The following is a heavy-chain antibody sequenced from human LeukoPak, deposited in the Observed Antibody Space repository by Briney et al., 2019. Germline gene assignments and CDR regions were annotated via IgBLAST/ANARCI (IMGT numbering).Heavy chain of an antibody. V-gene: IGHV4-34*01. D-gene: IGHD6-19*01. CDR2: INHSGST. Sequence: SETLSLTCAVYGGSFSGYYWSWIRQPPGKGLEWIGEINHSGSTNYNPSLKSRLTISVDTSQNQLSLKVTSVTAADTAAYYCARSTVAGNVNYFYFYGMDVWGQGTTVTVS. CDR3: ARSTVAGNVNYFYFYGMDV. J-gene: IGHJ6*02. CDR1: GGSFSGYY.